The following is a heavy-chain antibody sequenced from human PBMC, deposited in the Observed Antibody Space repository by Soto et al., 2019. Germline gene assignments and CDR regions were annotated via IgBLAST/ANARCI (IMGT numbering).Heavy chain of an antibody. D-gene: IGHD6-19*01. V-gene: IGHV3-33*01. CDR3: PRDSGSYSSGWYRYDYYGMDV. Sequence: GGSLRLSCAASGFTFSSYGMHWVRQAPGKGLEWVAVIWYDGGNKYYAXSVKGRFTIXRDNSKNTLYLQMNSLSAEGTAVYYCPRDSGSYSSGWYRYDYYGMDVWGQGTTVTVSS. CDR1: GFTFSSYG. CDR2: IWYDGGNK. J-gene: IGHJ6*02.